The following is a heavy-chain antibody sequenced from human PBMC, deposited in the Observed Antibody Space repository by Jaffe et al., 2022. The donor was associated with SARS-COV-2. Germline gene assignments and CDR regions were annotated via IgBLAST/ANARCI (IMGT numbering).Heavy chain of an antibody. D-gene: IGHD3-22*01. V-gene: IGHV3-48*01. CDR2: ISSSSSTI. CDR1: GFTFSSYS. J-gene: IGHJ4*02. CDR3: ARDRTSYYDSSGFHFDY. Sequence: EVQLVESGGGLVQPGGSLRLSCAASGFTFSSYSMNWVRQAPGKGLEWVSYISSSSSTIYYADSVKGRFTISRDNAKNSLYLQMNSLRAEDTAVYYCARDRTSYYDSSGFHFDYWGQGTLVTVSS.